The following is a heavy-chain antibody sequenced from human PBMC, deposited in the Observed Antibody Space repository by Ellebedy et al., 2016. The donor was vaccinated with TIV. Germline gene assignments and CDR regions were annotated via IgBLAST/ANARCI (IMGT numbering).Heavy chain of an antibody. CDR2: VKQDGREK. Sequence: PGGSLRLSCAASGFTFSNYWMSWVRQVPGRGLEWVAKVKQDGREKHFVDSVEGRFSISRDNTKNLLYLQMNSLRVEDSAVYYCAREIGDYGPDYFDQWGQGTLVTVS. D-gene: IGHD4-17*01. J-gene: IGHJ4*02. V-gene: IGHV3-7*01. CDR3: AREIGDYGPDYFDQ. CDR1: GFTFSNYW.